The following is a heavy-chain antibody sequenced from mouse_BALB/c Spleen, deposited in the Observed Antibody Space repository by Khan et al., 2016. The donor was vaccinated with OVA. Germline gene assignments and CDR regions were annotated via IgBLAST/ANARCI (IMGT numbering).Heavy chain of an antibody. D-gene: IGHD1-1*01. V-gene: IGHV1-77*01. J-gene: IGHJ1*01. Sequence: QVQLKESGPELVKPGASVKMSCKASGYTFTDYVISWVKQRTGQGLEWIGEIYPGSGNTNYNEKFRGKATLTADKSSSTAYMQVSSLTYEDSAVYFCASPSYYYGSNSYWFFHVWGAGTTVTVSS. CDR2: IYPGSGNT. CDR1: GYTFTDYV. CDR3: ASPSYYYGSNSYWFFHV.